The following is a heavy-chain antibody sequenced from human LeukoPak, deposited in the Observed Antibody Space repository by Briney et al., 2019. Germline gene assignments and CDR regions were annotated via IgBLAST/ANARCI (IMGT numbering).Heavy chain of an antibody. CDR3: VSFYETY. D-gene: IGHD2-2*01. CDR1: GFTFSSYW. J-gene: IGHJ4*02. CDR2: INSDGSWT. Sequence: GGSLRPSCAASGFTFSSYWMHWVRQAPGKGLVWVSHINSDGSWTSYADSVKGRFTISKDNAKNTVYLQMNNLRAEDTAVYYCVSFYETYWGRGTLVTVSS. V-gene: IGHV3-74*01.